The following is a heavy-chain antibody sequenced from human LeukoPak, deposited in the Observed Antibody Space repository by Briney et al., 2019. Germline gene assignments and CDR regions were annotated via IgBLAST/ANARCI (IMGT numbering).Heavy chain of an antibody. V-gene: IGHV1-8*01. CDR3: ARVGPFYTLTNKDAFDI. CDR2: MNPNSGNT. CDR1: GYTFTSYD. D-gene: IGHD4-17*01. J-gene: IGHJ3*02. Sequence: EASVKVSCKASGYTFTSYDINWVRQATGQGLEWMGWMNPNSGNTGYAQKFQGRVTMTRNTSISTAYMELSSLRSEDTAVYYCARVGPFYTLTNKDAFDIWGQGTMVTVSS.